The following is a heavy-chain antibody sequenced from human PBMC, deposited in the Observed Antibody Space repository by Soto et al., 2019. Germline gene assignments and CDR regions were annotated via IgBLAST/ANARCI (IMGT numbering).Heavy chain of an antibody. CDR1: GYTFTSYG. CDR3: ARDIVVVPAAMPYAGFDP. CDR2: ISAYNGNT. J-gene: IGHJ5*02. Sequence: GASEKVSCKASGYTFTSYGISWVRQAPGQGLEWMGWISAYNGNTNYTQKLQGRVTMTTDTSTSTAYMELRSLRSDDTAVYYCARDIVVVPAAMPYAGFDPWGQGTLVTVSS. V-gene: IGHV1-18*01. D-gene: IGHD2-2*01.